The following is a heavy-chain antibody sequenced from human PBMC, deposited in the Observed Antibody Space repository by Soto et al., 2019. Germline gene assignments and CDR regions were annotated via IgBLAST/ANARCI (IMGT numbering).Heavy chain of an antibody. CDR1: GFTFGNYA. Sequence: PGGSLRLSCTASGFTFGNYAMSWFRQAPGKGLEWVGFIRSKAYGGTTEYAASVKGRFTISRDDSKSIAYLQMNSLKTEDTAVYYCTRLRVGDTFYYYYGMDVWGQGTTVTVSS. D-gene: IGHD1-26*01. CDR3: TRLRVGDTFYYYYGMDV. J-gene: IGHJ6*02. V-gene: IGHV3-49*03. CDR2: IRSKAYGGTT.